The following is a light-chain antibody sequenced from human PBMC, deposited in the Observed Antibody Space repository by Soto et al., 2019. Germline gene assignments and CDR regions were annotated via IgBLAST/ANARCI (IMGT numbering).Light chain of an antibody. CDR1: TGAVTNGHY. V-gene: IGLV7-46*01. CDR2: ETT. J-gene: IGLJ1*01. CDR3: LLSYNGPDV. Sequence: QAVVTQEPSLTVSPGGTVTLTCGSSTGAVTNGHYPYRFQQKLGQAPRTLIYETTNRHSWTPARFSGSLLGGKAALSLSGAQPEDEAEYYCLLSYNGPDVFGTGTKVTVL.